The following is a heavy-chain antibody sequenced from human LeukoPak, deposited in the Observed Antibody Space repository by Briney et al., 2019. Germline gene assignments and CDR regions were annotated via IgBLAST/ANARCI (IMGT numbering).Heavy chain of an antibody. D-gene: IGHD4-17*01. J-gene: IGHJ4*02. Sequence: GGSLRLSCAASGFTFSSYAMSWVRQAPGKGLEWVSGISASGGSTYYADSVKGRFTISRDSSKNTLYLQMNSLRAEDTAVYYCAKALLGATTGGGYWGQGTLVTVSS. CDR2: ISASGGST. CDR1: GFTFSSYA. V-gene: IGHV3-23*01. CDR3: AKALLGATTGGGY.